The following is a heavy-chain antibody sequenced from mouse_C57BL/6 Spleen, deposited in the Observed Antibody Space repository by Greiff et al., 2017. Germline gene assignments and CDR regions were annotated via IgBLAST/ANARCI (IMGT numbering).Heavy chain of an antibody. CDR3: ARQGYYGSSPWYFDY. D-gene: IGHD1-1*01. J-gene: IGHJ2*01. Sequence: VQLQQPGAELVRPGSSVKLSCKASGYTFTSYWMHWVKQRPIQGLEWIGNIDPSDSETHYNQKFKDKATLTVDKSSSTAYMQLSSLTSEDSAVYYCARQGYYGSSPWYFDYWGQGTTLTVSS. V-gene: IGHV1-52*01. CDR2: IDPSDSET. CDR1: GYTFTSYW.